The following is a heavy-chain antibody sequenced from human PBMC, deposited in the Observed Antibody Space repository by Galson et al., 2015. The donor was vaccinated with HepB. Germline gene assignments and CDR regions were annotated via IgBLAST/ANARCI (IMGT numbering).Heavy chain of an antibody. CDR2: IKSKTDGGTT. CDR1: GFTFSNAW. V-gene: IGHV3-15*01. J-gene: IGHJ4*02. D-gene: IGHD1-26*01. Sequence: SLRLSCAASGFTFSNAWMSWVRQAPGKGLEWVGRIKSKTDGGTTDYAAPVKGRFTISRDDSKNTLYLQMNSLKTEDTAVYYCTTEQELLCFDYWGQGTLVTVSS. CDR3: TTEQELLCFDY.